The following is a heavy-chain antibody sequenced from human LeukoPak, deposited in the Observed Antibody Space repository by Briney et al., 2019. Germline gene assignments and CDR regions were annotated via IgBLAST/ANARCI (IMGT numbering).Heavy chain of an antibody. CDR1: GFTFSSYA. V-gene: IGHV3-30*01. D-gene: IGHD1-1*01. CDR2: IQYDGGNE. J-gene: IGHJ4*02. Sequence: HAGRSLRLSCAASGFTFSSYAMHWVRQAPGKGLEWVAFIQYDGGNEYYADSVKGRFTISRDNSKNTLYLQMNSLRAEDTAVYYCAPTGTTGFGYFDYWGQGTLVTVSS. CDR3: APTGTTGFGYFDY.